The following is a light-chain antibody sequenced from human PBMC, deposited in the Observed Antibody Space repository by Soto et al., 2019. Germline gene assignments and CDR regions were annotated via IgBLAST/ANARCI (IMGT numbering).Light chain of an antibody. Sequence: EIVMTQSQATLSVSPGERATLSCRAGQGVTTNFAWYQQKSGQSPRLLIYDVSIRATGVPARFSATGSETDFTLTISGLQSEDSAVYFCQQRSNWPITFGQGTRLEIK. CDR1: QGVTTN. V-gene: IGKV3-15*01. J-gene: IGKJ5*01. CDR3: QQRSNWPIT. CDR2: DVS.